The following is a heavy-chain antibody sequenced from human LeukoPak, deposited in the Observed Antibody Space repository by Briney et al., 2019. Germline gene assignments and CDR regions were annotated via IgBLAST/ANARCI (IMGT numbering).Heavy chain of an antibody. CDR2: INHSGST. D-gene: IGHD3-16*01. CDR3: ARVDTQGVPSP. Sequence: SETLSLTCAVYGGSFSGYYWSWIRQPPGKGLEWIGEINHSGSTNYNPSLKSRVTISVDTSKNQFSLKLSSVTAADTAVYHCARVDTQGVPSPWGQGILVTVSS. J-gene: IGHJ5*02. V-gene: IGHV4-34*01. CDR1: GGSFSGYY.